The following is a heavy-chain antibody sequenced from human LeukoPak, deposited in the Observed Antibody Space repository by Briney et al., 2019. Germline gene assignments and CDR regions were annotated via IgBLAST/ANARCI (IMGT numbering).Heavy chain of an antibody. CDR2: INHSGST. J-gene: IGHJ4*02. Sequence: PSETLSLTCAVYGGSFSGYYWSWIRQPPGKGLEWIGEINHSGSTNYNPSLKSRVTISVDTSKNQFSLKLSSVTAADTAVHYCARKAFREDEAEEGTTGYFDYWGQGTLVTVSS. V-gene: IGHV4-34*01. CDR3: ARKAFREDEAEEGTTGYFDY. D-gene: IGHD1-14*01. CDR1: GGSFSGYY.